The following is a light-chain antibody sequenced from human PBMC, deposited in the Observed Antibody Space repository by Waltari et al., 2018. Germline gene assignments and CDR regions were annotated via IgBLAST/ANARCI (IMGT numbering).Light chain of an antibody. J-gene: IGLJ2*01. V-gene: IGLV2-8*01. CDR3: SSYAGSNTVV. Sequence: QSALTQPPTASGSPGQSVPIPCTGTISAVGGYDYVSWYQQHPGKAPKVMIYEVNKRPSGVPDRFSGSKSGSTASLTVSGLQADDEAAYYCSSYAGSNTVVFGGGTKLTVL. CDR1: ISAVGGYDY. CDR2: EVN.